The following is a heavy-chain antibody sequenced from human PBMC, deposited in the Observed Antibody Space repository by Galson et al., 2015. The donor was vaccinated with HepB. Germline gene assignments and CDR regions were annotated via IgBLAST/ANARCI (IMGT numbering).Heavy chain of an antibody. Sequence: SVKVSCKASGYMFIGYYMHWVRQAPGQGLEWMRRISADSGSTDYAQKFEGRFTMTRDRSISTVYMELRGLTSDDTAVYYCARDVQPDFWGQGTLVTVST. D-gene: IGHD2-2*01. CDR1: GYMFIGYY. CDR3: ARDVQPDF. J-gene: IGHJ4*02. V-gene: IGHV1-2*06. CDR2: ISADSGST.